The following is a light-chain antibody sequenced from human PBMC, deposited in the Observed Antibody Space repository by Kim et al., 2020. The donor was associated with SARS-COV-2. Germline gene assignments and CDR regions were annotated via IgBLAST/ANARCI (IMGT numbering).Light chain of an antibody. CDR1: QSISSN. J-gene: IGKJ1*01. V-gene: IGKV3-15*01. CDR3: QQYNNWPRT. CDR2: GAS. Sequence: EIVMTQSPATLSVSPGERATLSCRASQSISSNLVWYQQKPGHAPRLLIYGASTRATGIPASFSGSGSGTEFTLTISSLQSEDFAVYYCQQYNNWPRTFGQGTKVDIK.